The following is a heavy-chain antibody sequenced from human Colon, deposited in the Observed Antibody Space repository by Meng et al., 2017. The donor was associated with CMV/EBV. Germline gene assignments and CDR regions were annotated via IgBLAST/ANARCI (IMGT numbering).Heavy chain of an antibody. CDR3: AKWGPFYCDDTNCLSTEYNYFDT. CDR1: GGTFSKYG. D-gene: IGHD2-2*01. J-gene: IGHJ5*02. V-gene: IGHV3-23*01. CDR2: ISTRDGTSTRSPDGTI. Sequence: GESLKISCEVSGGTFSKYGLSWVRQAPGKGLEWVSSISTRDGTSTRSPDGTIYYLDSVKGRFTISRDNSRNTLFLQMNSLRAEDTAIYYCAKWGPFYCDDTNCLSTEYNYFDTWGQGTLVTVSS.